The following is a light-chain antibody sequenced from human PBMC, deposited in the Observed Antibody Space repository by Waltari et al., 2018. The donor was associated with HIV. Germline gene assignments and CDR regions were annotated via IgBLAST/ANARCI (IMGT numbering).Light chain of an antibody. J-gene: IGKJ4*01. CDR3: QQRGTWPPVT. Sequence: ELVLTQSPATLSVSPGERAILSCRASQSVSRHLAWYQQKSGQAPRLLIYETSTRAAGTPGRFTGSGSGTDFALTITGVEPADVAVYYCQQRGTWPPVTFGGGTNVEI. V-gene: IGKV3-11*01. CDR1: QSVSRH. CDR2: ETS.